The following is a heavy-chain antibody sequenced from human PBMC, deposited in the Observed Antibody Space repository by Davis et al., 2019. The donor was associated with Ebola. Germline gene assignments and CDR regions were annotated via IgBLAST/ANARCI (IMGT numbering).Heavy chain of an antibody. J-gene: IGHJ3*02. CDR2: ISSSSSYI. D-gene: IGHD3-22*01. CDR1: GFPFSRYS. CDR3: ARVHRGEIVVVITHDAFDI. V-gene: IGHV3-21*01. Sequence: GESLKILCAASGFPFSRYSMNRVRQAPGKGPELVTSISSSSSYIYYADSVKGRLTISRDNAKNSLYPQMNSLRAEDTAVYYCARVHRGEIVVVITHDAFDIWGQGTMVTVSS.